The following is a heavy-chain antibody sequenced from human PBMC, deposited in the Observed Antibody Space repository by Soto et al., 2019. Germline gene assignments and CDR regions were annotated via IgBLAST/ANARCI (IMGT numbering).Heavy chain of an antibody. CDR1: GFSFSNYA. J-gene: IGHJ4*02. D-gene: IGHD6-6*01. V-gene: IGHV3-30*14. Sequence: GGSLRLSCAASGFSFSNYAMQWVRQAPGKGLEWVAVISYDGSNKYYADSVKGRFTISRDNSKNTMYLQMDSLRAEDTAVYYCARSTIVAPPSNWGQGTLVTVSS. CDR3: ARSTIVAPPSN. CDR2: ISYDGSNK.